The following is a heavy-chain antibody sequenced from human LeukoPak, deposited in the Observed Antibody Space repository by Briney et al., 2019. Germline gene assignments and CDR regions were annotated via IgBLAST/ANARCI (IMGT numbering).Heavy chain of an antibody. D-gene: IGHD3-9*01. CDR2: ISSSSSYI. CDR1: GFTFSSYS. Sequence: PGGSLRLSCAASGFTFSSYSMNWVRQAPGKGLEWVSSISSSSSYIYYADSVKGRFTISRENAKNSLYLQMNSLRAGDTAVYYCARGSPGYDILTGYESYYYGMDVWGQGTTVTVSS. CDR3: ARGSPGYDILTGYESYYYGMDV. V-gene: IGHV3-21*01. J-gene: IGHJ6*02.